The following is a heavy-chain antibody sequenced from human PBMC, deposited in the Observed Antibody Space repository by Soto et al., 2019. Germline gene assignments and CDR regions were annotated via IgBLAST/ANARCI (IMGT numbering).Heavy chain of an antibody. V-gene: IGHV1-58*01. CDR1: GFTFTSSA. Sequence: GASVKVSCKASGFTFTSSAVQWMRQARGQRLEWIGWIVVGSGNTNYAQKFQGRVTITRDTSASTAYMELSSLRSEDTAVYYCARDVAALDYWGQGTQVTVSS. CDR3: ARDVAALDY. CDR2: IVVGSGNT. J-gene: IGHJ4*02. D-gene: IGHD6-13*01.